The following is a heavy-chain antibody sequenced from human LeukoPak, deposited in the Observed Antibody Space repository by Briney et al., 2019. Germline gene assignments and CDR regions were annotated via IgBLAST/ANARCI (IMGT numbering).Heavy chain of an antibody. CDR3: AKPYSGGSLNYFDY. CDR1: GFTFNNYN. CDR2: ITSSSTYI. J-gene: IGHJ4*02. D-gene: IGHD2-15*01. V-gene: IGHV3-21*04. Sequence: GGSLRLSCAASGFTFNNYNMNWVRQAPGKGLEWVSSITSSSTYIYYADSVKGRFTISRDNSKNTLYLQMNSLRAEDTAVYYCAKPYSGGSLNYFDYWGQGTLVTVSS.